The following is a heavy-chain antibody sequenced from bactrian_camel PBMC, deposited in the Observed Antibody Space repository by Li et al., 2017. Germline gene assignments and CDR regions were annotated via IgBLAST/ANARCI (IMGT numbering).Heavy chain of an antibody. J-gene: IGHJ4*01. Sequence: HVQLVESGGGSVEAGGSLKLSCVASGYTEYSRYCMGWFRQAPGKKHEGVAHIDSDGSTSYADSVKGRFTISKDNAKNTLYLQMNSLKPEDTAMYYCAALPPGRYGAVPLGSYAYRYWGQGTQVTVS. V-gene: IGHV3S26*01. D-gene: IGHD3*01. CDR3: AALPPGRYGAVPLGSYAYRY. CDR1: GYTEYSRYC. CDR2: IDSDGST.